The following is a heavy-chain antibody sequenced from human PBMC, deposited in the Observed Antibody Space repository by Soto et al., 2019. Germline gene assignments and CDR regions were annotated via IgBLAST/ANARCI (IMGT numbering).Heavy chain of an antibody. J-gene: IGHJ5*02. D-gene: IGHD3-10*01. CDR2: ISSSSSYI. CDR3: ARVFFGYGSGSSRNWFDP. CDR1: GFTFSSYS. V-gene: IGHV3-21*01. Sequence: EVQLVESGGGLVKPGGSLRLSCAASGFTFSSYSMNWVRQAPGKGLEWVSSISSSSSYIYYADSVKGRFTIPRDNAKNSLYLQMNSLRAEDTAVYYCARVFFGYGSGSSRNWFDPWGQGTLVTVSS.